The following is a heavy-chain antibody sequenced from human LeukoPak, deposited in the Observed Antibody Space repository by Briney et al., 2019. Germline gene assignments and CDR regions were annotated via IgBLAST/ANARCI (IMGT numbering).Heavy chain of an antibody. D-gene: IGHD3-10*01. J-gene: IGHJ5*02. V-gene: IGHV1-8*01. CDR1: GYTFTSYD. CDR3: ASGAQWARGSVWFDP. Sequence: ASVKVSCKASGYTFTSYDINWVRQATGQGLEWMGWMNPNSGNTGYAQKFQGRVTMTRNTSISTAYMELSSLRSEDTAVYYCASGAQWARGSVWFDPWGQGTLVTVSS. CDR2: MNPNSGNT.